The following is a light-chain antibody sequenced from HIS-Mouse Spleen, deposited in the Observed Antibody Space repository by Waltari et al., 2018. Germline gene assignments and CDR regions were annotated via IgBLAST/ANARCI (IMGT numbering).Light chain of an antibody. CDR3: QQYGSSPFT. J-gene: IGKJ3*01. CDR2: GAS. Sequence: EIVLTQSPGTLSLSPGERATLSCRASQSVSSSYLAWYQQKPGQAPRLLIYGASSRATGIPDRFSGSGSGTDFTLTISRLVPEDFAVYYCQQYGSSPFTFGPGPKVDIK. CDR1: QSVSSSY. V-gene: IGKV3-20*01.